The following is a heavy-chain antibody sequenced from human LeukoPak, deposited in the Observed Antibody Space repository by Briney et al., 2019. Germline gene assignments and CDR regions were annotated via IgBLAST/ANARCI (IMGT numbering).Heavy chain of an antibody. CDR2: ISAYNGNT. V-gene: IGHV1-18*01. CDR3: ARRSGFGEDLPHDAFDI. Sequence: ASVKVSCKASGGTFSSYAISWVRQAPGQGLEWMGWISAYNGNTNYAQKLQDRVTMTTDTSTSTAYMELRSLRSDDTAVYYCARRSGFGEDLPHDAFDIWGQGTMVTVSS. D-gene: IGHD3-10*01. CDR1: GGTFSSYA. J-gene: IGHJ3*02.